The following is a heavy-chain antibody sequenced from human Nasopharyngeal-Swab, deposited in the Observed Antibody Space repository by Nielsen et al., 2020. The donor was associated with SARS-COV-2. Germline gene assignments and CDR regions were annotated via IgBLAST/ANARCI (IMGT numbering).Heavy chain of an antibody. CDR1: GGSISSYY. CDR3: ARGEVLRYFDWLGEYYGMDV. D-gene: IGHD3-9*01. J-gene: IGHJ6*02. CDR2: IYYSGST. Sequence: SETLSLTCTVSGGSISSYYWGWIRQPPGKGLEWIGSIYYSGSTYYNPSLKSRVTISVDTSKNQFSLKLSSVTAADTAVYYCARGEVLRYFDWLGEYYGMDVWGQGTTVTVSS. V-gene: IGHV4-39*07.